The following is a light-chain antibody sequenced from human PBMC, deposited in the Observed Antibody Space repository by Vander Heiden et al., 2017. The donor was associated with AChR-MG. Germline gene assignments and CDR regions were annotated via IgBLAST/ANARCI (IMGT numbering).Light chain of an antibody. J-gene: IGLJ3*02. Sequence: QSALTQPPSASGSPGQSVTISCTGTSSDIGAYNKVSWYQQHPGKAPKRMTYDVNKRPSGVPDRFSGSKSGNTASLTVSGLQAEDEADYYCSSYAGGSNLVFGGGTKLTVL. CDR2: DVN. V-gene: IGLV2-8*01. CDR3: SSYAGGSNLV. CDR1: SSDIGAYNK.